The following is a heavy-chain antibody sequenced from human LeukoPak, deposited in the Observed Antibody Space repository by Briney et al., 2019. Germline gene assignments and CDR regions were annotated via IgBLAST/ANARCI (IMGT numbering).Heavy chain of an antibody. CDR3: AKDDDYVWGSYRSYFDY. V-gene: IGHV3-23*01. Sequence: GGSPRLSCAASGFTFSSYAMSWVRQAPGKGLEWVSAISGSGGSTYYADSVKGRFTISRDNSKNTLYLQMNSLRAEDTAVYYCAKDDDYVWGSYRSYFDYWGQGTLVTVSS. CDR1: GFTFSSYA. D-gene: IGHD3-16*02. J-gene: IGHJ4*02. CDR2: ISGSGGST.